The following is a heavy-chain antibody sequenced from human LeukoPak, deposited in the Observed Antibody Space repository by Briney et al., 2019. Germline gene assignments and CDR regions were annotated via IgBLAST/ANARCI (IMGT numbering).Heavy chain of an antibody. V-gene: IGHV3-23*01. CDR2: ISGSGGSK. CDR1: GFTFSRYA. Sequence: GGSLRLSCAASGFTFSRYAKSWVRQAPGKGLEWGSAISGSGGSKYYADSVKGRFTLSRDNSKNTLYLQMNSLRAEDTAVYYCAKEWDYDFWSGYRLMDVWGKGTTVTVSS. CDR3: AKEWDYDFWSGYRLMDV. D-gene: IGHD3-3*01. J-gene: IGHJ6*03.